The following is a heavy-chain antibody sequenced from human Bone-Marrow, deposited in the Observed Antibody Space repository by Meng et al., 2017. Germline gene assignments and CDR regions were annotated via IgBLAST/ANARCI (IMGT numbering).Heavy chain of an antibody. CDR1: GFTFSSYW. CDR3: VRDGMFDY. J-gene: IGHJ4*02. Sequence: GGSLSCAVSGFTFSSYWMSWVRQAPGKGLEWVANIKQDGSEKHYVDSVKGRFSISRDNDKNSLYLQMESLRAEDTALYYCVRDGMFDYWGQGTLVTVSS. CDR2: IKQDGSEK. V-gene: IGHV3-7*01. D-gene: IGHD1-26*01.